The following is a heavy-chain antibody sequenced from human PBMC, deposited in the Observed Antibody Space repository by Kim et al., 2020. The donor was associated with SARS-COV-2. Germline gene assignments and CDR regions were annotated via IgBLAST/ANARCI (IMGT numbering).Heavy chain of an antibody. D-gene: IGHD6-13*01. J-gene: IGHJ6*02. Sequence: GRFTISRDNAKNSLYLQMNSLRAEDTAVYYCARDGYSSSWDFFQNYGMDVWGQGTTVTVSS. CDR3: ARDGYSSSWDFFQNYGMDV. V-gene: IGHV3-11*04.